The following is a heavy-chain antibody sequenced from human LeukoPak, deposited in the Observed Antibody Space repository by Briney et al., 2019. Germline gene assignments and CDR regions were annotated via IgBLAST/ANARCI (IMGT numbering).Heavy chain of an antibody. Sequence: SVTVSCKASGGIFSSYAISWVRQAPGQGLEWMGGIIPIFGTANYAQKFQGRVTITADESTSTAYMELSSLRSEDTAVYYCATCARNFYCYRFDYWGQGTLVTVSS. J-gene: IGHJ4*02. CDR2: IIPIFGTA. CDR3: ATCARNFYCYRFDY. V-gene: IGHV1-69*01. D-gene: IGHD2-2*02. CDR1: GGIFSSYA.